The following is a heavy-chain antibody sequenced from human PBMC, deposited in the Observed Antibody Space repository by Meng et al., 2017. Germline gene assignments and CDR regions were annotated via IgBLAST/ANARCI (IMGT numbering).Heavy chain of an antibody. D-gene: IGHD2-15*01. J-gene: IGHJ4*02. V-gene: IGHV3-7*01. Sequence: GGSLRLSCAASGFTVSSNYMSWVRQAPGKGLEWVANIKEDGSQIYYVDSVKGRFTISRDNSRNSLFLRMNSLRAEDTAVYYCTSSHSGAKNFDYWGQGTLVTVSS. CDR2: IKEDGSQI. CDR3: TSSHSGAKNFDY. CDR1: GFTVSSNY.